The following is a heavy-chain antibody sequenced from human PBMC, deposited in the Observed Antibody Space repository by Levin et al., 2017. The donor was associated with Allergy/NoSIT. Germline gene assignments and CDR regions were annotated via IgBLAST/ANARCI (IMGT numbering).Heavy chain of an antibody. CDR1: GFIFSNYA. CDR3: AVQRSPGIVDATMGFDY. D-gene: IGHD1-26*01. Sequence: SCAASGFIFSNYAMHWVRQAPGKGPEWVAVISYDGSGKYYADSVKGRFTISRDNSKNTLYLQVNSLKPEDTAVYYCAVQRSPGIVDATMGFDYWGQGTLVTVSS. V-gene: IGHV3-30-3*01. CDR2: ISYDGSGK. J-gene: IGHJ4*02.